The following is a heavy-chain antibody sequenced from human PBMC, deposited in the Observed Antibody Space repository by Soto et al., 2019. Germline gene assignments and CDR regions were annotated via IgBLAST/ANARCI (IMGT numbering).Heavy chain of an antibody. CDR1: GFTFSSYA. CDR3: ARDPDAVVTPGAFDI. CDR2: ISYDGSNK. D-gene: IGHD2-21*02. J-gene: IGHJ3*02. V-gene: IGHV3-30-3*01. Sequence: GGSLRLSCAAAGFTFSSYAMHWVRQAPGKGLEWVAVISYDGSNKYYADSVKGRFTISRDNSKNTLYLQMNSLRAEDTAVYYCARDPDAVVTPGAFDIWGQGTMVTVSS.